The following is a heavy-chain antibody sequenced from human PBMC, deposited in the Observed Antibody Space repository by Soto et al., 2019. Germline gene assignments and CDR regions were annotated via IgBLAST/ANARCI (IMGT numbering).Heavy chain of an antibody. CDR1: GLTFRSYA. CDR3: ARDPGLSPFDF. J-gene: IGHJ4*02. V-gene: IGHV3-33*01. CDR2: IWDDGSNK. Sequence: QVQLVESGGGVVQPGRSLRLSCAASGLTFRSYAMHWVRQAPGKGLEWVAIIWDDGSNKYYADSVKGRFTSSRDQSKNTVYLQMNSLRAEDTAVYYCARDPGLSPFDFWGQGTQVTVSS.